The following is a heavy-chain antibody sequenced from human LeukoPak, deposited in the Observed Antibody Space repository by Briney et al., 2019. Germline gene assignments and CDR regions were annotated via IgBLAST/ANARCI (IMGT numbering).Heavy chain of an antibody. Sequence: PGGSLRLSCAASGFTFDEYAMNWVRQAPGKGLEWVSLISGDGGSTSYADSVKGRFTISRDNAKNSLYLQMNSLRAEDTAVYYCARKYCSTTSCLFDNWGQGTLVTVSS. CDR2: ISGDGGST. J-gene: IGHJ4*02. CDR1: GFTFDEYA. D-gene: IGHD2-2*01. V-gene: IGHV3-43*02. CDR3: ARKYCSTTSCLFDN.